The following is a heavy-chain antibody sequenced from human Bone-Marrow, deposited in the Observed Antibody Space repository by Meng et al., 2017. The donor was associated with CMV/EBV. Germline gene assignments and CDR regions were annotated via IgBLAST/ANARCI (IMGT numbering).Heavy chain of an antibody. V-gene: IGHV1-69*05. CDR1: GGTFSSYA. Sequence: SVKVSCKASGGTFSSYAISWVRQAPGQGLEWMGGIIPIFGTANYAQKFRGRVTITTDESTSTAYMELSSLRSEDTAVYYCARGGPYSSSWIQGDYYYGMDVWGQGTTVTVSS. J-gene: IGHJ6*02. D-gene: IGHD6-13*01. CDR2: IIPIFGTA. CDR3: ARGGPYSSSWIQGDYYYGMDV.